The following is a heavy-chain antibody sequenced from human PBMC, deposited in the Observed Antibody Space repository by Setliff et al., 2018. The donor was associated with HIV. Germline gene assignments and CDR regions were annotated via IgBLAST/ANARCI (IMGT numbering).Heavy chain of an antibody. V-gene: IGHV4-31*03. CDR1: GGSITSSGYN. J-gene: IGHJ6*02. CDR3: ARDEVRYYSGSESVRAGMDV. D-gene: IGHD3-10*01. CDR2: IYSSGRT. Sequence: LSLTCIVSGGSITSSGYNWNWIRQHPGKGLEWIGYIYSSGRTSYNPSLQSRVSISIDTSKNQFFLKLDSVIAADTAVYYCARDEVRYYSGSESVRAGMDVWGQGTAVTVSS.